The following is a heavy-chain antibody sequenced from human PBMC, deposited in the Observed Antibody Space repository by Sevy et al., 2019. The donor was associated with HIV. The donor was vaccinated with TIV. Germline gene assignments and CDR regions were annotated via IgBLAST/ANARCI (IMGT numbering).Heavy chain of an antibody. CDR1: GGSISSNY. D-gene: IGHD5-18*01. J-gene: IGHJ4*02. CDR2: IYSSGSS. CDR3: ARSSGYSYGDFDY. Sequence: SETLSLTCTVSGGSISSNYWSWIRQPPGKGLEWIGYIYSSGSSYNPSLKSRVSISMDTSKTQCSLKLNSVTAADTAVYYCARSSGYSYGDFDYWGQGTLVTVSS. V-gene: IGHV4-59*01.